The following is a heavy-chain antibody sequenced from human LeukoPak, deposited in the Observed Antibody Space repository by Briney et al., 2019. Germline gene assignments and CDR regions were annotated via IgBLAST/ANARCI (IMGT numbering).Heavy chain of an antibody. V-gene: IGHV1-2*02. Sequence: ASVKVSCKASGYTFTGYYMHWVRQAPGQGLEWMGWINPNSGGTNYAQKFQGRVSMARDTSISTAFMELTWLTSDDTAVYYCARGQDYDFLTGSYXYYMDVXXXGTTVTVSS. CDR2: INPNSGGT. J-gene: IGHJ6*03. CDR3: ARGQDYDFLTGSYXYYMDV. CDR1: GYTFTGYY. D-gene: IGHD3-9*01.